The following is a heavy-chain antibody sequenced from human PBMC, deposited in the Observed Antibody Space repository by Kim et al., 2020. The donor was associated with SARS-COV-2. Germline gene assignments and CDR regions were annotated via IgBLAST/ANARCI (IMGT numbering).Heavy chain of an antibody. CDR2: INSDGSST. D-gene: IGHD6-13*01. CDR1: GFTFSSYW. CDR3: ARAVGSSWYIVTN. Sequence: GGSLRLSCAASGFTFSSYWMHWVRQAPGKGLVWVSRINSDGSSTSYADSVKGRFTISRDNAKNTLYLQMNSLRAEDTAVYYCARAVGSSWYIVTNWGQGTLVTVSS. V-gene: IGHV3-74*01. J-gene: IGHJ4*02.